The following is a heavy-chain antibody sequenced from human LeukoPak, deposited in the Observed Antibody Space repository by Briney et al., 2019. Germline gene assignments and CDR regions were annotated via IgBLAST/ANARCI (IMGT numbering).Heavy chain of an antibody. D-gene: IGHD1-26*01. CDR1: GYTFTDYY. Sequence: ASVKVSCKASGYTFTDYYMHWARQAPGQGLEWMGWINPNSGGTNYAQKFQGRATMTRDTSISTAYMELSRLRSDDTAVYYCAREGPIVGATHLVDYWGQGTLVTVSS. CDR2: INPNSGGT. CDR3: AREGPIVGATHLVDY. J-gene: IGHJ4*02. V-gene: IGHV1-2*02.